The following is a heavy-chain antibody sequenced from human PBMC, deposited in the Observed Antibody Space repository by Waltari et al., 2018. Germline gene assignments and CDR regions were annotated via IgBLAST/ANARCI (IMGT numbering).Heavy chain of an antibody. CDR2: SGGSGRT. J-gene: IGHJ5*02. D-gene: IGHD2-15*01. V-gene: IGHV4-4*02. Sequence: QVQLQESGPGLVKPSETLSHTCAVSGGSISSSYWWSWIRQPPGKGLEWIGYISGGSGRTDYNPSLNSRVTISTDTSKNQFSLKLKSVTAADTAVYYCAREGGSYSDRFDVWGPGVLVTVSS. CDR1: GGSISSSYW. CDR3: AREGGSYSDRFDV.